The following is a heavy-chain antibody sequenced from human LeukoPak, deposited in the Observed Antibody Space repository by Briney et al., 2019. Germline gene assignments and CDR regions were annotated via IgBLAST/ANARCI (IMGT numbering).Heavy chain of an antibody. J-gene: IGHJ1*01. Sequence: SETLSLTCTISGDSINPYSWSWIRQPPGKGLEWIGYISHIGTSKYNTSLMSRVSMALDKPNNEFSLSLRSVTATDTALYFCARHQGSTVFNYWGRGVPVIVSS. CDR1: GDSINPYS. CDR3: ARHQGSTVFNY. CDR2: ISHIGTS. D-gene: IGHD5/OR15-5a*01. V-gene: IGHV4-59*08.